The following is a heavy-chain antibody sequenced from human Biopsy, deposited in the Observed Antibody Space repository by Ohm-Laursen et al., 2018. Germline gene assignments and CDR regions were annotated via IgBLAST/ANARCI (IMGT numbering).Heavy chain of an antibody. D-gene: IGHD2/OR15-2a*01. Sequence: TLSLTWSVSGGSISSSYWSWIRQPPGKGLEWIGGIYYSGSTNYNPSLKSRVTISVDTSKNQFSLRLNSVTAADTAVYYCARATNSTGWPYYYFYGMDVWGQGTTVTVSS. J-gene: IGHJ6*02. CDR1: GGSISSSY. V-gene: IGHV4-59*01. CDR3: ARATNSTGWPYYYFYGMDV. CDR2: IYYSGST.